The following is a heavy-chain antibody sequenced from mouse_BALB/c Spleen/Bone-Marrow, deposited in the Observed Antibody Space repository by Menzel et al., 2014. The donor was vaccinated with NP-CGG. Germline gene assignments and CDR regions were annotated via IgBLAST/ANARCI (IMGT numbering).Heavy chain of an antibody. CDR2: INPGSGGT. V-gene: IGHV1-54*01. D-gene: IGHD4-1*01. CDR1: GYAFTNYL. Sequence: QVHVKQSGAEPVRPGTSVKVSCKASGYAFTNYLIEWVKQRPGQGLEWIGVINPGSGGTNYNEKLRGKATLTADKSSSTAYMQLSSLTSDDSAVYFCARCLTGTSALDFWGQGTSVPVSS. J-gene: IGHJ4*01. CDR3: ARCLTGTSALDF.